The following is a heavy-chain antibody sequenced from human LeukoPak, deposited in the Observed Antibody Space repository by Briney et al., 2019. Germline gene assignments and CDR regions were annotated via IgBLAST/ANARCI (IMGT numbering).Heavy chain of an antibody. CDR3: AKGRWGLTINNFDI. D-gene: IGHD3-9*01. V-gene: IGHV3-23*01. J-gene: IGHJ3*02. Sequence: GGSLRLSCAASGFSFSNYEMNWVRQAPGKGLEWVSVTSESGGSTHYADSVKGRFTIYRDNSKNTLYLQMNSLGGEDTAVYYCAKGRWGLTINNFDIWGQGRMVTVSS. CDR1: GFSFSNYE. CDR2: TSESGGST.